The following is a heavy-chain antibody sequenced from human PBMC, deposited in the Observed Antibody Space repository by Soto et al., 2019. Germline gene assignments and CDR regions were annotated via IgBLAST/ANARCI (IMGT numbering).Heavy chain of an antibody. CDR2: VSPPFRTS. CDR1: GVSFNNNG. D-gene: IGHD3-10*01. V-gene: IGHV1-69*01. CDR3: ARVLYYGSGSYSPYGMDV. Sequence: QVQLVQSGAEVKKPGSSVKVSCKTSGVSFNNNGIGWVRQAPGHGLEWMGGVSPPFRTSNYARKFQGRISINASASTGTVNMELSSLTSEDTAQYYCARVLYYGSGSYSPYGMDVWGQGTTVTVSS. J-gene: IGHJ6*02.